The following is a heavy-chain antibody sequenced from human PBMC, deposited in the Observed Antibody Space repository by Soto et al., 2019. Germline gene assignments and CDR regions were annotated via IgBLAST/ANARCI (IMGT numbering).Heavy chain of an antibody. J-gene: IGHJ6*02. CDR1: GFSLRTIGVG. D-gene: IGHD3-3*01. V-gene: IGHV2-5*02. CDR2: IYWDDDK. Sequence: QITLKESGPTLVKPTQTLTLTCTFSGFSLRTIGVGVGWIRQPPGKALEWLAHIYWDDDKRYTPSLETRLTITKDTSKNLVVLTMTNMDPVDTGTYYCAHSGVNLWSGISYGMDVWGHGTTVTVSS. CDR3: AHSGVNLWSGISYGMDV.